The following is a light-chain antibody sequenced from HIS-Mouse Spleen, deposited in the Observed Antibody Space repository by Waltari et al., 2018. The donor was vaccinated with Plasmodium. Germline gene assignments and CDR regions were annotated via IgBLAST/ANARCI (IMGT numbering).Light chain of an antibody. J-gene: IGKJ3*01. Sequence: EIVMTQSPATLSVSPGERAPLSCRASQSVSSNLAWYQQKPGQAPRPLIYGASTRATGIPARFSGRGSGTEFTLTISRLQSEDFAVYDCQQYNNWSFTFGPGTRVDI. CDR3: QQYNNWSFT. CDR1: QSVSSN. CDR2: GAS. V-gene: IGKV3-15*01.